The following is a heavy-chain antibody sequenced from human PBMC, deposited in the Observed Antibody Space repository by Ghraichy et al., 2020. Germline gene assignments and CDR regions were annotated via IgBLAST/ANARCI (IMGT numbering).Heavy chain of an antibody. J-gene: IGHJ4*02. Sequence: SETCPSPALSLVAPSAVVIITGAGSASPQGRGRSGLGVFYYDGNTFNNPSLSSRVSISVDTSKGQSSLQLNSVTAADTAVYYCARHFIYSGTAGQYFDSWGPGHLVTVSS. V-gene: IGHV4-39*01. CDR2: FYYDGNT. D-gene: IGHD1-1*01. CDR3: ARHFIYSGTAGQYFDS. CDR1: VAPSAVVIIT.